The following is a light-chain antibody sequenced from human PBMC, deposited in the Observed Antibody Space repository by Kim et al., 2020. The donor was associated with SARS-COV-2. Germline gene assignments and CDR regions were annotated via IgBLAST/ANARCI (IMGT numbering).Light chain of an antibody. CDR3: QVWDSDSDHWV. CDR2: NDS. Sequence: SYELTQPSSMSVAPRRMAWITRGGDHIGSKSVKWYQQKPGQAPVLVIYNDSDRPSGIPERFSGSNFGDTATLTISRVAAGDEADYYCQVWDSDSDHWVFGGGTQLTVL. CDR1: HIGSKS. V-gene: IGLV3-21*04. J-gene: IGLJ2*01.